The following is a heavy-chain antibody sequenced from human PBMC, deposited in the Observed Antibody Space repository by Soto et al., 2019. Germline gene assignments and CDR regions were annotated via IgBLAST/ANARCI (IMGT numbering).Heavy chain of an antibody. J-gene: IGHJ6*02. CDR2: INSSGSYK. CDR1: GFTFSSYS. V-gene: IGHV3-21*01. CDR3: ARIIGYGYHYDGLDV. D-gene: IGHD5-18*01. Sequence: EVQVVESGGGLVKPGGSLRLSCAASGFTFSSYSMNWVRQAPGKGLEWVSSINSSGSYKYYADSVKGRFTISRDNAKNSLYLQMNSLRAEDTAVYYCARIIGYGYHYDGLDVWGQGTTVTVSS.